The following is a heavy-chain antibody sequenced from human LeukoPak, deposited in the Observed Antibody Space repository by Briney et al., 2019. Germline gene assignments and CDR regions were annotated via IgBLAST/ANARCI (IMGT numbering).Heavy chain of an antibody. Sequence: ASVKVSCKASGGTFSSYAISWVRQAPGQGLEWMGWMNPNSGNTGYAQKFQGRVTMTRNTSISTAYMELSSLRSEDTAVYYCARGRVLRYFDWLGVLGWFDPWGQGTLVTVSS. D-gene: IGHD3-9*01. V-gene: IGHV1-8*02. CDR1: GGTFSSYA. CDR2: MNPNSGNT. CDR3: ARGRVLRYFDWLGVLGWFDP. J-gene: IGHJ5*02.